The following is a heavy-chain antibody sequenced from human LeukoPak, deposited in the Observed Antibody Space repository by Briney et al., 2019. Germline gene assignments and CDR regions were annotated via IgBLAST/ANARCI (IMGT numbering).Heavy chain of an antibody. Sequence: SETLSLTCTVSGDSISSYYWSWIRQPPGKGLEWIGYMYYSGSTSYNPSLKSRVTMSVDTSKNQFSLKLSSVTAADTAVYYCATIRDTAHRYWYFDLWGRGTLVIVSS. J-gene: IGHJ2*01. D-gene: IGHD5-18*01. CDR3: ATIRDTAHRYWYFDL. CDR1: GDSISSYY. V-gene: IGHV4-59*03. CDR2: MYYSGST.